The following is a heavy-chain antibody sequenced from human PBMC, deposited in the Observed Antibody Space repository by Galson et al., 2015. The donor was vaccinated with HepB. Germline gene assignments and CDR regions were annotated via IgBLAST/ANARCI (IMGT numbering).Heavy chain of an antibody. J-gene: IGHJ3*02. D-gene: IGHD3-9*01. CDR2: ISYDGSNK. CDR3: AKAIEREYYDILTGYSRGDDAFDI. CDR1: GFTFSSYG. V-gene: IGHV3-30*18. Sequence: SLRLSCAASGFTFSSYGMHWVRQAPGKGLEWVAVISYDGSNKYYADSVKGRFTISRDNSKNTLYLQMNSLRAEDTAVYYCAKAIEREYYDILTGYSRGDDAFDIWGQGTMVTVSS.